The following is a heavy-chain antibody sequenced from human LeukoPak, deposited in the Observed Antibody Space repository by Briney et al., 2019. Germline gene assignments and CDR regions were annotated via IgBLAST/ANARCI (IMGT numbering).Heavy chain of an antibody. D-gene: IGHD5-12*01. CDR1: GYSFPSYW. CDR3: ARQITDQSSGYDSIDY. CDR2: IYPGDSDI. V-gene: IGHV5-51*01. Sequence: GESLKISCKGSGYSFPSYWIAWVRQMPGNGLEWMGIIYPGDSDIRYSPSFEGQVTISADKSITTAYLQWSSLKASDTAMYYCARQITDQSSGYDSIDYWGQGTLVTVSS. J-gene: IGHJ4*02.